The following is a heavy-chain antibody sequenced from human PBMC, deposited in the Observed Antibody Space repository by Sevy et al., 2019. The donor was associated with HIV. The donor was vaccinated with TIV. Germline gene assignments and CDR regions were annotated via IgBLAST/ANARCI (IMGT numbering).Heavy chain of an antibody. Sequence: GGSLRLSCAASGFTFSSYWMYWVRHAPGKGLVWVSRINSDGSSTSYADSVKGRFTISRDNAKNTLYVQMNSLRAEDTAVYYCARGNENSRGRNYMDVWGKGTTVTVSS. CDR2: INSDGSST. CDR3: ARGNENSRGRNYMDV. V-gene: IGHV3-74*01. D-gene: IGHD6-13*01. CDR1: GFTFSSYW. J-gene: IGHJ6*03.